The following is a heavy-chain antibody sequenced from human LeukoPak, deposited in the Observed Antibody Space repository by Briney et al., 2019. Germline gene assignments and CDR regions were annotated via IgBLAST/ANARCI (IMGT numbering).Heavy chain of an antibody. CDR1: GGSINSYY. CDR3: ARLPQNPIGVVRLLYYYMDV. J-gene: IGHJ6*03. D-gene: IGHD2-2*01. CDR2: IHYTGST. Sequence: SETLSLTCTVSGGSINSYYWSWIRQPPGKGLECIGYIHYTGSTNYNPSLKSRVTISVDTSKNQFSLKLSSVTAADTAVYYCARLPQNPIGVVRLLYYYMDVWGKGTTVTISS. V-gene: IGHV4-59*12.